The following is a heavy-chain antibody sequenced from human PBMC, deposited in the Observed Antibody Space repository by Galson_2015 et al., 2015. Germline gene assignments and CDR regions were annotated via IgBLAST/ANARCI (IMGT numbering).Heavy chain of an antibody. J-gene: IGHJ3*02. D-gene: IGHD3-9*01. CDR2: MNPNSGNT. CDR3: ARAHYDILTGYYQDDAFDI. CDR1: GYTFTSYD. Sequence: SVKVSCKASGYTFTSYDINWVRQATGQGLEWMGWMNPNSGNTGYAQKFQGRVTMTRNTSISTAYMELSSLRSEDTAVYYCARAHYDILTGYYQDDAFDIWGQGTMVTVSS. V-gene: IGHV1-8*01.